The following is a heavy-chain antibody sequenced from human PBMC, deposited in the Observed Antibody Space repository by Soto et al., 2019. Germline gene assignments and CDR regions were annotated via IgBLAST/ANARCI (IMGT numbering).Heavy chain of an antibody. J-gene: IGHJ4*02. D-gene: IGHD6-6*01. CDR2: IIPIFGTA. CDR3: ARLGLEYSSSYYFDY. CDR1: GGTFSSYA. V-gene: IGHV1-69*01. Sequence: GASGKVSCEASGGTFSSYAISWVRQAPGQGLEWMGGIIPIFGTANYAQKFQGRVTITADESTSTAYMELSSLRSEDTAVYYCARLGLEYSSSYYFDYWGQGTLVTVSS.